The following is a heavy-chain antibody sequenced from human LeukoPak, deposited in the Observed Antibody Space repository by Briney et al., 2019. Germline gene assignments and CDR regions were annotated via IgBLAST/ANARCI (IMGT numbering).Heavy chain of an antibody. Sequence: GGSLRLSCAASGFTVSSNYMSWVRQAPGEGLEWVSVIYSGGSTYYADSVKGRFTISRDSSKNTLYLQMNSLRVEDTAVYYCARDRLYISSSEDYWGQGILVTVSS. J-gene: IGHJ4*02. V-gene: IGHV3-53*01. CDR3: ARDRLYISSSEDY. D-gene: IGHD6-6*01. CDR1: GFTVSSNY. CDR2: IYSGGST.